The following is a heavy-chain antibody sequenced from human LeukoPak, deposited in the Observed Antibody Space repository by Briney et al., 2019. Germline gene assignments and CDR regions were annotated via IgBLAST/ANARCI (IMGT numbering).Heavy chain of an antibody. V-gene: IGHV1-18*01. Sequence: ASVKVSCTASGYTFTNYGISWLRQAPGQGLEWMGWISAYNGNTNYAQKLQGRVTMTTDTSTSTAYMELRSLRSDDTAVYYCARDYYDSSGYAEYFQHGGQGTLVTVSS. CDR3: ARDYYDSSGYAEYFQH. J-gene: IGHJ1*01. CDR2: ISAYNGNT. D-gene: IGHD3-22*01. CDR1: GYTFTNYG.